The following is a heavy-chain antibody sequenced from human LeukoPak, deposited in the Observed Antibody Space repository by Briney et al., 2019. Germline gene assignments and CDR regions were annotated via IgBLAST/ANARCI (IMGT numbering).Heavy chain of an antibody. CDR2: ISGSGGST. V-gene: IGHV3-23*01. CDR3: AKELGFTMVRGVTR. CDR1: GFTFSSYA. D-gene: IGHD3-10*01. J-gene: IGHJ4*02. Sequence: GGSPRLSCAASGFTFSSYAMSWVRQAPGKGLEWVSAISGSGGSTYYADSVKGRFTISRDNSKNTLYLQMNSLRAEDTAVYYCAKELGFTMVRGVTRWGQGTLVTVSS.